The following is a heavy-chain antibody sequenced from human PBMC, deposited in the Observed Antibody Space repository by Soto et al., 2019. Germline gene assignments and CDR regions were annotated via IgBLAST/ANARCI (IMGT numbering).Heavy chain of an antibody. CDR1: GGSVSNSY. CDR3: ARGRSHEWELLVQYFDY. Sequence: PSATLSLTCTVSGGSVSNSYWGWIRQPPGKGLEWVAYVYYSGSTNYNPSLGSRVTISVDKSKNQFSLKMTSVTGADTAVYYCARGRSHEWELLVQYFDYWGQGTLVTVSS. J-gene: IGHJ4*02. V-gene: IGHV4-59*02. CDR2: VYYSGST. D-gene: IGHD1-26*01.